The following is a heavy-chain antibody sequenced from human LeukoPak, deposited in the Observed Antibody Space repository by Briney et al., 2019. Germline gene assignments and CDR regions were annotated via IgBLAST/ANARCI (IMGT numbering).Heavy chain of an antibody. CDR3: AREIMVYANYYYYGMGV. CDR2: IKQDGSEK. J-gene: IGHJ6*02. Sequence: GGSLRLSCAASGFTFSSYWMSWVRQAPGKGLEWVANIKQDGSEKYYVDSVKGRFTISRDNAKNSLYLQMNSLRAEDTAVYYCAREIMVYANYYYYGMGVWGQGTTVTVSS. V-gene: IGHV3-7*01. D-gene: IGHD2-8*01. CDR1: GFTFSSYW.